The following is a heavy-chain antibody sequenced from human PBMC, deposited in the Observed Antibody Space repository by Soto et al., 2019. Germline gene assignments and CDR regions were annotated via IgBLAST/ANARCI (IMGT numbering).Heavy chain of an antibody. J-gene: IGHJ4*02. CDR2: ISSNGGST. CDR1: GFTFSTYA. CDR3: ARSIHDFWSGYPQGFFDY. Sequence: PGGSLRLSCAASGFTFSTYAMHWVRQAPGKGLEYVSAISSNGGSTFYADSVQGRFTISRDNFKSTLYLQVGSLRAEDMAVYYCARSIHDFWSGYPQGFFDYWGQGTLVTVSS. D-gene: IGHD3-3*01. V-gene: IGHV3-64*02.